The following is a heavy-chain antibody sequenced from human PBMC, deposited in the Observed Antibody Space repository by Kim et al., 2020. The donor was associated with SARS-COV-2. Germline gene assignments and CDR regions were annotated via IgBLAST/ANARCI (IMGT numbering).Heavy chain of an antibody. D-gene: IGHD3-10*01. V-gene: IGHV3-30*04. J-gene: IGHJ3*01. CDR1: GFTFSSYA. CDR3: ARGGEYYGSGSYRHDAFDL. Sequence: GGSLRLSCAASGFTFSSYAMHWVRQAPGKGLEWVAVISYDGSNKYYADSVKGRFTISRDNSKNTLYLQMNSLRDEDTAVYYCARGGEYYGSGSYRHDAFDLWGQGTMVTVSS. CDR2: ISYDGSNK.